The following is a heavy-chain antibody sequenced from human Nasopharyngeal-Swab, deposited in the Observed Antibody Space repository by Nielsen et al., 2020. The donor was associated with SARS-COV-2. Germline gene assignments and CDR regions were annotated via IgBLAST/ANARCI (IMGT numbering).Heavy chain of an antibody. CDR2: ISYDGSNK. CDR1: GFTFSSYG. Sequence: GESLKLSCAASGFTFSSYGMHWVRQAPGKGLEWVAVISYDGSNKYYADSVKGRFTISRDNSKNTLYLQMNSLRAEDTAVYYCAREGPVVAALDYWGQGTLVTVSS. CDR3: AREGPVVAALDY. D-gene: IGHD2-15*01. V-gene: IGHV3-30*03. J-gene: IGHJ4*02.